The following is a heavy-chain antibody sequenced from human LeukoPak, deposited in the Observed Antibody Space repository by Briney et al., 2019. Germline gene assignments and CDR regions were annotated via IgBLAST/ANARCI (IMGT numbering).Heavy chain of an antibody. D-gene: IGHD4-17*01. V-gene: IGHV3-7*01. CDR2: IRQDGSET. CDR3: ARDGTTTVTTFAFDI. Sequence: GGSLRLSCAASGFTFSNYWMSWVRRAPGEGLEWVANIRQDGSETFYVDSVKGRFTISRDNAKNSLYLQMDSLRAEDTAVYYCARDGTTTVTTFAFDIWGQGTMVTVSS. CDR1: GFTFSNYW. J-gene: IGHJ3*02.